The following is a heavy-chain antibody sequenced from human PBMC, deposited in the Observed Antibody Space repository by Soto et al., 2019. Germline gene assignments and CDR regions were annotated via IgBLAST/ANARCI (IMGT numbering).Heavy chain of an antibody. V-gene: IGHV4-30-4*02. D-gene: IGHD1-26*01. CDR2: IHYSGST. CDR3: ARGGGANHYYYGMDV. CDR1: GGSISSGDYY. Sequence: PSETLSLTCTVSGGSISSGDYYWSWIRQPPGKGLEWIGYIHYSGSTYHNPSLKSRVTISVDTSKNQFSLKLSSVTAADTAVYYCARGGGANHYYYGMDVWGQGTTVTVSS. J-gene: IGHJ6*02.